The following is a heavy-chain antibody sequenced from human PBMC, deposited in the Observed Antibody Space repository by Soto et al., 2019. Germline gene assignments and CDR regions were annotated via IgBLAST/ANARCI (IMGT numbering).Heavy chain of an antibody. CDR2: IYYSGST. CDR3: ARDNCDSSGYYYVGY. J-gene: IGHJ4*02. V-gene: IGHV4-59*12. D-gene: IGHD3-22*01. CDR1: GGSISSYY. Sequence: PSETLSLTCTVSGGSISSYYWSWIRQPPGKGLEWIGYIYYSGSTNYNPSLKSRVTISVDTSKNQFSLKLSSVTAADTAVYYCARDNCDSSGYYYVGYWGQGTLVTVSS.